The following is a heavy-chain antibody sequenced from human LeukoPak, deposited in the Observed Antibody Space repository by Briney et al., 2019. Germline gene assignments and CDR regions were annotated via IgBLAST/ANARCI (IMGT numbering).Heavy chain of an antibody. CDR2: IYYSGST. CDR3: ARGGGGYYYDSSGSYFDY. J-gene: IGHJ4*02. Sequence: SETLSLTCTVSGGSISSYYWSWIRQPPGKGLEWIGDIYYSGSTNYNPSLKSRVTISVDTSKNQFSLKLSSVTAADTAVYYCARGGGGYYYDSSGSYFDYWGQGTLVTVSS. D-gene: IGHD3-22*01. CDR1: GGSISSYY. V-gene: IGHV4-59*01.